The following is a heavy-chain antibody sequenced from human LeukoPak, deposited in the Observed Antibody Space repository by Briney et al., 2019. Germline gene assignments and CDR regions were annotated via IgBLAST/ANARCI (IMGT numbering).Heavy chain of an antibody. CDR3: ARADNYYGSGSYFSWFDP. V-gene: IGHV4-59*01. CDR2: IYFSGST. CDR1: GGSISNYY. Sequence: PSATLSLTCTVSGGSISNYYWSWIRQPPGKGLEWIGYIYFSGSTDYNPSLKSRVTISVDTSKNQISLKLSSVTAADTAVYYCARADNYYGSGSYFSWFDPWGQGTLVTVSS. J-gene: IGHJ5*02. D-gene: IGHD3-10*01.